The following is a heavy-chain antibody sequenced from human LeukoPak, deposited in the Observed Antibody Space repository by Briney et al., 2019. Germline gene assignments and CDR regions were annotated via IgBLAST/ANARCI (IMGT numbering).Heavy chain of an antibody. CDR1: GFTFSSYA. J-gene: IGHJ4*02. CDR2: ISYDGSNI. Sequence: GGSLRLSCAASGFTFSSYAMHWVRQAPGKGLEWVAVISYDGSNIYYADSVKGRFTISRDNSKNTLYLQMNSLRAEDTAVYYCAKRGYTSSWTAFDYWGQGTLVTVSS. D-gene: IGHD6-13*01. CDR3: AKRGYTSSWTAFDY. V-gene: IGHV3-30-3*02.